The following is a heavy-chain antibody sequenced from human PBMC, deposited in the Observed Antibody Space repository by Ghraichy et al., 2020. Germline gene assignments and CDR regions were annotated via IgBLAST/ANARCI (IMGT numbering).Heavy chain of an antibody. V-gene: IGHV3-74*01. Sequence: GGSLRLSCAASGFTFSDYWMHWVRQAPGKGLVWVSRINSDESNTGYADSVKGRFTVSRDNAKNTQYLQMNSLRAEDTAVYYCARGFAPGFGGNTHWGQGTLVTVSS. CDR2: INSDESNT. J-gene: IGHJ4*02. D-gene: IGHD3-3*01. CDR1: GFTFSDYW. CDR3: ARGFAPGFGGNTH.